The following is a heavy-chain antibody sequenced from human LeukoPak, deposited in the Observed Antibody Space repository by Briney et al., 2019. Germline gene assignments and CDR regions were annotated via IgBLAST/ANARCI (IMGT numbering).Heavy chain of an antibody. J-gene: IGHJ6*02. V-gene: IGHV3-23*01. CDR3: AKGVSNYYYYYGMDV. Sequence: GGSLRLSCAASGFTLRSYAMSWVRQAPGKGLEWVSAISGSGGSTYYADSVKGRFTISRDNSKNSLYLQMNSLRTEDTALYYCAKGVSNYYYYYGMDVWGQGTTVTVSS. CDR2: ISGSGGST. CDR1: GFTLRSYA. D-gene: IGHD6-13*01.